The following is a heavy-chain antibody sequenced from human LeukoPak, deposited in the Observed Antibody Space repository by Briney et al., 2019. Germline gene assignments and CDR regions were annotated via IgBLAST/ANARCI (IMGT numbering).Heavy chain of an antibody. Sequence: GGSLRLSCEASGFAFSTYAMSWVRQAPGKGLQWVSGISSSDVGSYYTGSVEGRFAISRDNSKNTVYLQMNNLRAEDTAVYYCAKCMSESGVCLNFDHWGQGTLVAVSS. V-gene: IGHV3-23*01. CDR1: GFAFSTYA. J-gene: IGHJ4*02. D-gene: IGHD2-8*02. CDR2: ISSSDVGS. CDR3: AKCMSESGVCLNFDH.